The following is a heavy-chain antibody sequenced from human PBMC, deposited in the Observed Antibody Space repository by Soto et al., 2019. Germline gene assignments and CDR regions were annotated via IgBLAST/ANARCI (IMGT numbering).Heavy chain of an antibody. CDR2: IYYRGRS. CDR3: ARQPYCSSTSCYPFSTGFVP. CDR1: GGSISSSSYY. Sequence: QLQLQESGPGLVKPSETLSLTCTVSGGSISSSSYYWGWIRQPPGKGLEWIGSIYYRGRSYYKPSHKSGVTISLDTSNTQLALTLMSVTAADASVYNCARQPYCSSTSCYPFSTGFVPWGQGTLVTVSS. J-gene: IGHJ5*02. D-gene: IGHD2-2*01. V-gene: IGHV4-39*01.